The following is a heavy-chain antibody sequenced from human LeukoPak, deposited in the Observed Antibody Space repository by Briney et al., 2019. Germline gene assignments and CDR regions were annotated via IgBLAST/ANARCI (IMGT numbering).Heavy chain of an antibody. CDR3: ARLWSTSCKGGSCPHQPNY. CDR2: INHSGST. CDR1: GGSFSGYY. Sequence: SETLSLTCAVYGGSFSGYYWSWIRQPPGKGLEWIGEINHSGSTNYNPSLKSRVTISVDTSKNQFSLKLSSVTAADTAVYYCARLWSTSCKGGSCPHQPNYWGQGTRVTVPS. D-gene: IGHD2-15*01. J-gene: IGHJ4*02. V-gene: IGHV4-34*01.